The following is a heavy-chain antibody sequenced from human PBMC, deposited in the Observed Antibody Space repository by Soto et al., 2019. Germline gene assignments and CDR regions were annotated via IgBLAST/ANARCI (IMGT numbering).Heavy chain of an antibody. CDR2: ISAHNGNT. D-gene: IGHD1-1*01. V-gene: IGHV1-18*01. CDR1: GYAFTTYG. J-gene: IGHJ4*02. Sequence: QVHLVQSGAEVKKPGASVKVSCKGSGYAFTTYGITWVRQAPGQGLEWMGWISAHNGNTNYAQKRQGRVTVTRDTSTSTAYMELRRMSSDDTAVYYCARGRYGDYWGQGALVTVSS. CDR3: ARGRYGDY.